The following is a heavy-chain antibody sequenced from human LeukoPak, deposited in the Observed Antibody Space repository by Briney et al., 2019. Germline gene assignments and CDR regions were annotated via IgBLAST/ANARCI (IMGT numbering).Heavy chain of an antibody. Sequence: GGSLRLSCAASGFTFSNAWMHWVRQAPGKGLEWVGRIKSKAHGGTTDYAAPVKGRFTISRDDSKNTLYLQMNSLKTEDTAVYYCWDTNWNGHWDYWGQGTLVTVSS. V-gene: IGHV3-15*01. J-gene: IGHJ4*02. CDR3: WDTNWNGHWDY. CDR1: GFTFSNAW. CDR2: IKSKAHGGTT. D-gene: IGHD1-1*01.